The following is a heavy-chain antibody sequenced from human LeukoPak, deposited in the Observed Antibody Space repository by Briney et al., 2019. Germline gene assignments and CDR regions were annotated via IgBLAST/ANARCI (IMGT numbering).Heavy chain of an antibody. CDR3: ARLGYNWNERYDY. D-gene: IGHD1-20*01. J-gene: IGHJ4*02. Sequence: GGSLRLSCAASGFTFSSYWMHWVRQAPGKGLVWVSRINSDGSSTSYADSVKGRFTISRDNAKNTLYLQMNSLRAEDTAVYYCARLGYNWNERYDYWGQGTLVTVSS. CDR2: INSDGSST. V-gene: IGHV3-74*01. CDR1: GFTFSSYW.